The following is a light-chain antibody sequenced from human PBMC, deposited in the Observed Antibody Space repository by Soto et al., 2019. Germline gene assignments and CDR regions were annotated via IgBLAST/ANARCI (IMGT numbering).Light chain of an antibody. CDR2: YDD. J-gene: IGLJ3*02. V-gene: IGLV1-36*01. Sequence: QSVLTQPPSVSEAPRQKVTISCSGSSSSIGRNAVNWYQQFPGKAPRLLVYYDDLLPSGVSDRFSGSRSGTSASLAISGLQSEDEADYYCATWDDSLNGWVFGGGTKVTVL. CDR3: ATWDDSLNGWV. CDR1: SSSIGRNA.